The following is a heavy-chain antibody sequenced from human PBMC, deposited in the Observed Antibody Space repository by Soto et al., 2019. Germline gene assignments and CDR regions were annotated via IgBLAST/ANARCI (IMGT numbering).Heavy chain of an antibody. Sequence: SLRISCAASGFTFSSYEMNCVRQAPGKGLEWGSYISSSGTTIYYADSVKGRFTISRDNAKTSLYLQMNSLRAEDTAVYYCASCASSGWYSSYYFDYWGQGTLVTVSS. V-gene: IGHV3-48*03. D-gene: IGHD6-19*01. J-gene: IGHJ4*02. CDR3: ASCASSGWYSSYYFDY. CDR1: GFTFSSYE. CDR2: ISSSGTTI.